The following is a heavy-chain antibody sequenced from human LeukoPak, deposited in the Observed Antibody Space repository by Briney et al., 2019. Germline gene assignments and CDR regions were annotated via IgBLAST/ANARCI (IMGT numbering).Heavy chain of an antibody. Sequence: GSLRLSCAASGFTFSSYAMSWVRQAPGKGLEWVSAISGSGGGTYYADSVKGRFTISRDNSKNTLYLQMNSLRAEDTAVYYCAKVIAVAPYYKRGFDYWGQGTLVTVSS. J-gene: IGHJ4*02. CDR2: ISGSGGGT. V-gene: IGHV3-23*01. CDR3: AKVIAVAPYYKRGFDY. CDR1: GFTFSSYA. D-gene: IGHD6-19*01.